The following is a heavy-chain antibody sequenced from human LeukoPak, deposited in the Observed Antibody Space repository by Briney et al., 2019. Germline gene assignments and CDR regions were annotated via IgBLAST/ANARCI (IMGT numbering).Heavy chain of an antibody. J-gene: IGHJ4*02. CDR3: ASSQYYDLWSGYYVD. V-gene: IGHV4-4*02. D-gene: IGHD3-3*01. CDR1: GGSISNTNW. CDR2: INHSGST. Sequence: SETLSLTCGVSGGSISNTNWWSWVRQPPGKGLEWIGEINHSGSTNYNPSLESRVTISVDTSKNHFSLKLSSVTAADTAVYYCASSQYYDLWSGYYVDWGQGTLVTVSA.